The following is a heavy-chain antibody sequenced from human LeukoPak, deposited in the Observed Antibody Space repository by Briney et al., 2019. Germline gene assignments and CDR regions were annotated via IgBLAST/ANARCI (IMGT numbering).Heavy chain of an antibody. CDR2: IYSGGST. V-gene: IGHV3-53*01. CDR3: AKDLRVPRYCGGGSCYSDV. J-gene: IGHJ6*02. CDR1: GFTVSSNY. D-gene: IGHD2-15*01. Sequence: GGSLRLSCAASGFTVSSNYMSWVRQAPGKGLEWVSVIYSGGSTYYADSVKGRFTISRDNSKNTLYLQMNSLRAEDTAVYYCAKDLRVPRYCGGGSCYSDVWGQGPTVTVSS.